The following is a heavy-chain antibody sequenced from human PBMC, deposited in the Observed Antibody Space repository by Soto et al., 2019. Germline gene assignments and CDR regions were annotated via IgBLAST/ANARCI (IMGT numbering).Heavy chain of an antibody. V-gene: IGHV1-18*04. Sequence: QVQLVQSGDEVKNPGASVKISCKTSGYTFTSHGINWVRQAPGQGLEWMGGVSGYHGGTDYAQKFRDRVTMTIDKSTTTAYLEVTSLRSDDTAIYYCARITLSYSGVHYDTWFDPWGQGTLVTVSA. J-gene: IGHJ5*02. CDR2: VSGYHGGT. D-gene: IGHD3-22*01. CDR1: GYTFTSHG. CDR3: ARITLSYSGVHYDTWFDP.